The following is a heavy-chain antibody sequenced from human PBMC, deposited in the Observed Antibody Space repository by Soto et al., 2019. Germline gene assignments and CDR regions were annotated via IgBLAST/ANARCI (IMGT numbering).Heavy chain of an antibody. Sequence: SETLSLTCSIYSGSFSGYYWSWIRQFPGKGLEWIGYTYYSGSSYYNPSLKGRVTISEDTSKKQFSLKLNSVTAADTAVYYCARGSSGWSSIRLDDWGQGTLVTVSS. CDR1: SGSFSGYY. D-gene: IGHD6-19*01. V-gene: IGHV4-31*03. CDR3: ARGSSGWSSIRLDD. CDR2: TYYSGSS. J-gene: IGHJ4*02.